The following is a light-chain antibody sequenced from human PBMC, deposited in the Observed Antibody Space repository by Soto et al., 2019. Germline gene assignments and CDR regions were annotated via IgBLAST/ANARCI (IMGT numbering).Light chain of an antibody. CDR2: LTS. J-gene: IGKJ2*01. CDR1: RSIANY. Sequence: IQMTQFPSALSASVVDRVTITCQASRSIANYIHWYQQIPETAPKLLIYLTSSLQSGVPARFSGSGSGTDFTLTISSLQPEDFATYYCKQSYSTPYSFGQGTKVDI. CDR3: KQSYSTPYS. V-gene: IGKV1-39*01.